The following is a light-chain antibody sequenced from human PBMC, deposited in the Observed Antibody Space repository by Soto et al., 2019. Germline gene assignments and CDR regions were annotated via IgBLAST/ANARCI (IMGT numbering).Light chain of an antibody. CDR1: SSNIGLND. CDR3: ATWDDSLNGHV. Sequence: QSVLTQPPSASGTPGQTVTISCSGSSSNIGLNDVHWYRQLSGTAPQILIYHDDLLPSGVSDRFSGSKSGTSASLAISGLQSEDEAVYYCATWDDSLNGHVLGGGTKLTVL. V-gene: IGLV1-44*01. CDR2: HDD. J-gene: IGLJ3*02.